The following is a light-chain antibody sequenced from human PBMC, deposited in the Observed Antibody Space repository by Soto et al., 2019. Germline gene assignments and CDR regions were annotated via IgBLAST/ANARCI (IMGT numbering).Light chain of an antibody. V-gene: IGKV1-5*03. CDR3: QQYNSDSWT. CDR2: KAS. J-gene: IGKJ1*01. Sequence: DIQMTQSPSTLSASVGDRVIITCRASQSISSWLAWYQQKPGKAPKLLIYKASSLESGVPSRFSGSGSGTEFTLTLSSLQHEDFATYYCQQYNSDSWTFGQGTKVDIK. CDR1: QSISSW.